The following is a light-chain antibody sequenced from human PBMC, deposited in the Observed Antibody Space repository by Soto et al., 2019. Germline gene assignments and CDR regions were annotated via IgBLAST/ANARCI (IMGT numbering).Light chain of an antibody. CDR3: QQFNNWPSIT. Sequence: EIVMTQSPATLSVSPGERAILSCRASQTVRSNLAWYQQKPGQAPRLLIYGASTRATGIPARFSGRGSGTEFTLTISSLQSEDFAVYFCQQFNNWPSITFGQGTRLEIK. V-gene: IGKV3-15*01. CDR1: QTVRSN. J-gene: IGKJ5*01. CDR2: GAS.